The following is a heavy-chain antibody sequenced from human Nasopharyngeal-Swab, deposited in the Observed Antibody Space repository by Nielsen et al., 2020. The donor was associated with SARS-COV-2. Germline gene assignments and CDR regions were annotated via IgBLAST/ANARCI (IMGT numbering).Heavy chain of an antibody. Sequence: ESRSLTCTLSADSLNSIYSWGWIRLPPGLGREGSAIIYETGDTHFNRSIKTRVTISIDTSNDQFSMKLNSVTTADTAVYYCARLELRSRYFESWGQGTLVTVSS. V-gene: IGHV4-39*01. J-gene: IGHJ4*02. CDR2: IYETGDT. CDR1: ADSLNSIYS. CDR3: ARLELRSRYFES. D-gene: IGHD1-7*01.